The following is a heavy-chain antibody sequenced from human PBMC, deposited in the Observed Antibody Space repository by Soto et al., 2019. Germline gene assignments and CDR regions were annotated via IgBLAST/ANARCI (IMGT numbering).Heavy chain of an antibody. CDR2: IYYSGST. CDR3: ARGVWSYGTLNWFDP. V-gene: IGHV4-30-4*01. J-gene: IGHJ5*02. D-gene: IGHD5-18*01. Sequence: SETMSLTCPVSGGSLSSGYYYWSWIRQPPGKGLEWIGYIYYSGSTYYNPSLKSRVTISVDTSKNQFSLKLSSVTAADTAVYYCARGVWSYGTLNWFDPWGQGTLVTVSS. CDR1: GGSLSSGYYY.